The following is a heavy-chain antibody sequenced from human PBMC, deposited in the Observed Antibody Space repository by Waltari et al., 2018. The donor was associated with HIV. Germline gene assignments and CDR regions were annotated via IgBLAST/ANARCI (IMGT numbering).Heavy chain of an antibody. CDR3: ASPSIRAGMDV. CDR1: GFTFRNFW. CDR2: IKQDGSEK. D-gene: IGHD2-2*02. Sequence: EVQLVESGGGLVQPGGSLGLSCAAAGFTFRNFWMSWVRQAPGKGLEWLANIKQDGSEKYYVDSVKGRFTISRDNAKNSLYLQMNSLRAEDTAVYYCASPSIRAGMDVWGQGTTVTVSS. J-gene: IGHJ6*02. V-gene: IGHV3-7*01.